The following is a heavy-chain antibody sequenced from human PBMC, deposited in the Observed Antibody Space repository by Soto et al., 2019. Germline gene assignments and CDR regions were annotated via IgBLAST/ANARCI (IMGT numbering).Heavy chain of an antibody. CDR2: IYHSGST. Sequence: SETLSLTCAVSGGSISSGDYSWSWIRQPPGKGLEWIGYIYHSGSTYYNPSLKSRVTISVDRSKNQFSLKLSSVTAADTAVYYCARDPFDYDSDIVPPPSRGFDYWGQGTLVTVSS. CDR3: ARDPFDYDSDIVPPPSRGFDY. V-gene: IGHV4-30-2*01. CDR1: GGSISSGDYS. D-gene: IGHD3-22*01. J-gene: IGHJ4*02.